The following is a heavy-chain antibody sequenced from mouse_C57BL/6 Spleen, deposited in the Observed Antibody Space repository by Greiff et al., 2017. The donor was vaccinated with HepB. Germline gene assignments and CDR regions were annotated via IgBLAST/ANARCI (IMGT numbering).Heavy chain of an antibody. D-gene: IGHD1-1*01. Sequence: EVKLVESGEGLVKPGGSLKLSCAASGFTFSSYAMSWVRQTPEKRLEWVAYISSGGDYIYYADTVKGRFTISRDNARNTLYLQMSSLKSEDTAMYYCTRGYYYGSPDWYFDVWGTGTTVTVSS. J-gene: IGHJ1*03. CDR1: GFTFSSYA. V-gene: IGHV5-9-1*02. CDR2: ISSGGDYI. CDR3: TRGYYYGSPDWYFDV.